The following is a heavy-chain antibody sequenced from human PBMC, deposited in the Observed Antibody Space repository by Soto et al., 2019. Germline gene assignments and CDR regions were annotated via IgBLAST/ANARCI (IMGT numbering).Heavy chain of an antibody. V-gene: IGHV1-69*13. Sequence: SVKVSCKASGGTFSSYAISWVRQAPGQGLEWMGGIIPIFGTADYAQKFQGGVTITADESTSTAYMELSSLRSEDTAVYYCASPYYYDSSGYPPVFDYWGQGTLVTVSS. CDR1: GGTFSSYA. D-gene: IGHD3-22*01. J-gene: IGHJ4*02. CDR3: ASPYYYDSSGYPPVFDY. CDR2: IIPIFGTA.